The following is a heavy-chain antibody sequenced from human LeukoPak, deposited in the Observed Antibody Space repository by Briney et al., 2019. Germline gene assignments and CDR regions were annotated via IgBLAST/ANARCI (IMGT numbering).Heavy chain of an antibody. J-gene: IGHJ4*02. D-gene: IGHD3-10*01. CDR3: ARAGSGRYYYFDY. CDR1: GFTISSYG. V-gene: IGHV3-30*03. Sequence: LSGGSLRLSCAASGFTISSYGMYWVRQAPGKGLEWVAVISYDGSNKYYADSVKGRFTISRDNSRNTLYLQMNSLRAEDTAVYYCARAGSGRYYYFDYWGQGTLVTVSS. CDR2: ISYDGSNK.